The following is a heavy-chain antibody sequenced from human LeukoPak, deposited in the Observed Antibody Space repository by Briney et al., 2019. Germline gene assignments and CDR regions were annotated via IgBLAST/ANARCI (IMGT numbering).Heavy chain of an antibody. J-gene: IGHJ6*03. CDR1: GFTLSSFE. CDR3: ARARSLLFMDV. V-gene: IGHV3-48*03. Sequence: GGSLRLSCAASGFTLSSFEMNWVRQAPGKGLEWVSYISSSGRTIYYADSVKGRFTISRDNAKNSLYLQMNSLRAEDTAVYYCARARSLLFMDVWGKGTTVTISS. CDR2: ISSSGRTI. D-gene: IGHD3-10*01.